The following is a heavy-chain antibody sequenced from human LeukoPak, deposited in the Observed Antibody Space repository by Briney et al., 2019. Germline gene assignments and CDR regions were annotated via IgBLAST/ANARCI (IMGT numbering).Heavy chain of an antibody. CDR2: ISGGGRST. CDR3: VKASSSSPQYNWFDA. J-gene: IGHJ5*02. CDR1: RFTFSNYV. Sequence: GGSLRLSCAASRFTFSNYVMGWVRQAPGKGLECVSAISGGGRSTYYADSVKGRFTISRDNSKNTLYLQMNSLRAEDTALYYCVKASSSSPQYNWFDAWGQGTLDTVSS. V-gene: IGHV3-23*01. D-gene: IGHD6-6*01.